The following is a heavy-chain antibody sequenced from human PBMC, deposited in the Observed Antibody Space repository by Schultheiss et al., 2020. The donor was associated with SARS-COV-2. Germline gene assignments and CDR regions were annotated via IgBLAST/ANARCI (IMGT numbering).Heavy chain of an antibody. CDR2: IIPILGIA. Sequence: SVKVSCKASGGTFSSYAISWVRQAPGQGLEWMGRIIPILGIANYAQKFQGRVTITADKSTSTAYMELSSLRSEDTAVYYCARDFSTKGLVTFPFDYWGQGTLVTVSS. CDR3: ARDFSTKGLVTFPFDY. D-gene: IGHD3/OR15-3a*01. CDR1: GGTFSSYA. J-gene: IGHJ4*02. V-gene: IGHV1-69*04.